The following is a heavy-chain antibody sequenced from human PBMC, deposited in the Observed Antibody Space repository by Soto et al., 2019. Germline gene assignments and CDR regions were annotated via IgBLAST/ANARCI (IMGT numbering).Heavy chain of an antibody. CDR1: GFTFSTCA. CDR3: AKNGDFWSWGMDV. V-gene: IGHV3-23*01. J-gene: IGHJ6*02. Sequence: GVLRLSCAASGFTFSTCAMTWVRQAPGKGLEWVSIISSSGDGTYYVDSVKGRFTISRDNSRNTLNLQMNRLRAEDTAVYYCAKNGDFWSWGMDVWGQGTTVTVSS. CDR2: ISSSGDGT. D-gene: IGHD3-3*01.